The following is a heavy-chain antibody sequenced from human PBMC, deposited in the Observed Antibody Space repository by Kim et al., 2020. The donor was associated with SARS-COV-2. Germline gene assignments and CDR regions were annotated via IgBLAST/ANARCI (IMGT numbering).Heavy chain of an antibody. D-gene: IGHD5-12*01. J-gene: IGHJ4*02. Sequence: YADSVKGRFTTSRDISKSPLYLQMNSLRAEDTAVYYCARDSGYYCFDYWGQGTLVTVSS. V-gene: IGHV3-23*03. CDR3: ARDSGYYCFDY.